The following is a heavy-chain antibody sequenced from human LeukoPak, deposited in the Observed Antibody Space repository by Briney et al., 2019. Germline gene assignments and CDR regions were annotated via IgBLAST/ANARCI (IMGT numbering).Heavy chain of an antibody. CDR2: IRSKANSYAT. D-gene: IGHD3-10*01. CDR1: GFTFSGSA. J-gene: IGHJ4*02. Sequence: GGSLRLSCAASGFTFSGSAMHWVRQASGKGLEWVGRIRSKANSYATAYAASVKGRFTISSDDSKNTAYLQMNSLKTEDTAVYYCTYYSTGFDYWGQGTLVTVSS. V-gene: IGHV3-73*01. CDR3: TYYSTGFDY.